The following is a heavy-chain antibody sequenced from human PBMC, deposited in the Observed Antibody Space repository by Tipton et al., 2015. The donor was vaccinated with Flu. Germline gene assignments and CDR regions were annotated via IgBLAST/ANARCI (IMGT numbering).Heavy chain of an antibody. Sequence: TLSLTCAVSGYSISRGYYWGWIRQPPGKGLEWIGSIYHNGDIHFNPSLKSRVSISVDTSNNRFSLNLTSVTAADTAVYYCASATTVTTSGMDVWGQGTTVTVSS. V-gene: IGHV4-38-2*01. CDR3: ASATTVTTSGMDV. CDR2: IYHNGDI. J-gene: IGHJ6*02. D-gene: IGHD4-11*01. CDR1: GYSISRGYY.